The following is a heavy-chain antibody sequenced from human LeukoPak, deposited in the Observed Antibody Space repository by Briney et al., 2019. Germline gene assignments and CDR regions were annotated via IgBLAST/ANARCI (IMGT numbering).Heavy chain of an antibody. Sequence: PGGSLRLSCAASGFTFSGSAMHWVRQASGKGLEWVGRIRSKANSYATAYAASVKGRFTISRDDSKNTACLQMNSLKTEDTAVYYCTAPVEMATNYYWGQGTLVTVSS. V-gene: IGHV3-73*01. CDR1: GFTFSGSA. CDR3: TAPVEMATNYY. CDR2: IRSKANSYAT. D-gene: IGHD5-24*01. J-gene: IGHJ4*02.